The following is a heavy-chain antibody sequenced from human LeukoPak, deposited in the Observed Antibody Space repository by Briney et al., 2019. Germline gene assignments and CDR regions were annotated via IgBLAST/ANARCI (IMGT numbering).Heavy chain of an antibody. V-gene: IGHV3-30*02. D-gene: IGHD3-16*01. J-gene: IGHJ4*02. CDR1: GFTFSSYG. CDR3: ARMITINREGEGYFDY. CDR2: IRYDGSNK. Sequence: PGGSLRLSCAASGFTFSSYGMHWVRQAPGKGLEWVAFIRYDGSNKYYADSVKGRFTISRDNSKNTLYLQMNSPRAEDTAVYYCARMITINREGEGYFDYWGQGTLVTVSS.